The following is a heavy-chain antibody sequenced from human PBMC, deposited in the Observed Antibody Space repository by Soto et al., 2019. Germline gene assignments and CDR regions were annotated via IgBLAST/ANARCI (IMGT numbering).Heavy chain of an antibody. CDR1: GYTFTSYG. J-gene: IGHJ4*02. CDR3: ARGRYGDY. D-gene: IGHD1-1*01. Sequence: QVHLVQSGAEVKKPGASVKVSCKASGYTFTSYGITWVRQAPGQGLEWMGWISAHNGNTDYAQKLQARFIVTRDTSTSTAYMELSSLRSDDTAVYYRARGRYGDYWGQGALVTVSS. CDR2: ISAHNGNT. V-gene: IGHV1-18*01.